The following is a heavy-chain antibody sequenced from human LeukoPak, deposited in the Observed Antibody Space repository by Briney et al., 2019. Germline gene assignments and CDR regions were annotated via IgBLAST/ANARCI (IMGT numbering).Heavy chain of an antibody. D-gene: IGHD3-3*01. J-gene: IGHJ4*02. V-gene: IGHV4-4*07. CDR3: ASGYYDFWSGHGGFDY. Sequence: SETLSLTCAVSGGSISSYYWSWIRQPAGKGLEWIGRIYTSGSTNYNPSLKSRVTMSVDTSKNQFSLKLSSVTAADTAVYYCASGYYDFWSGHGGFDYWGQGTLVTVSS. CDR1: GGSISSYY. CDR2: IYTSGST.